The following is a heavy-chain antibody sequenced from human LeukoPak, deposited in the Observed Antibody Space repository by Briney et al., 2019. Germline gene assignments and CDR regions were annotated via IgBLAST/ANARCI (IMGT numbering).Heavy chain of an antibody. V-gene: IGHV1-18*01. CDR1: GYTFTSYG. D-gene: IGHD3-3*01. Sequence: ASVKVSCKASGYTFTSYGISWVRQAPGQGLEWMGWISAYSGNTNYAQKLQGRVTMTTDTSTSTAYMELRSLRSDDTAVYYCARGVGYDFWSGPTRFDYWGQGTLVTVSS. CDR2: ISAYSGNT. J-gene: IGHJ4*02. CDR3: ARGVGYDFWSGPTRFDY.